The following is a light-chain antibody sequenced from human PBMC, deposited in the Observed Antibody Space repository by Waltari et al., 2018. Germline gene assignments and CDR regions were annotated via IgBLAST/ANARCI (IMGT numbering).Light chain of an antibody. J-gene: IGKJ1*01. CDR3: QQTYDTTWT. Sequence: DIQMTQSPSALSASVGDRLTITCRANQSLSIYMNWYQQKPGKAPKLLIHAASRLQSGVPSRFSGSGSVAEFTLTITNLQPEDFATYYCQQTYDTTWTFGQGTKVII. CDR2: AAS. V-gene: IGKV1-39*01. CDR1: QSLSIY.